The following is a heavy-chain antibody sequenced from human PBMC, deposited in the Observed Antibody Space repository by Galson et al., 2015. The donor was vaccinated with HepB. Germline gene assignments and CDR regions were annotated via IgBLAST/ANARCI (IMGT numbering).Heavy chain of an antibody. V-gene: IGHV3-66*01. CDR1: GFTVSSAY. CDR2: IFSGGST. CDR3: ARDYSSAWLGY. J-gene: IGHJ3*01. D-gene: IGHD6-25*01. Sequence: LRLSCAASGFTVSSAYMSWVRQAPGKGLEWVSIIFSGGSTYYAASVKGRFTISRDNSKNTLYLQMNSLRAEDTAVYYCARDYSSAWLGYWGQGTAVTVSP.